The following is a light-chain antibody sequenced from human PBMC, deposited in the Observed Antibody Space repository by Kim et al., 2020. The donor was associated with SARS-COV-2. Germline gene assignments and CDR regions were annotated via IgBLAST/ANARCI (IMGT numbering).Light chain of an antibody. CDR1: RGSSDDNY. V-gene: IGLV6-57*03. CDR2: EDD. CDR3: QSYNRDNVI. J-gene: IGLJ2*01. Sequence: GKTVTSARTRSRGSSDDNYVHWYQQRPGGVPTTVIYEDDQRPSGVSDRFSGSIDNSASSASLTISGLRTEDEADYYCQSYNRDNVIFGGGTQLTVL.